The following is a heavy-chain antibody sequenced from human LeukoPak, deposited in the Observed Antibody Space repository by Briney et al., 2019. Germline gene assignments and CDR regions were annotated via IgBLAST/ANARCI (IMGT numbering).Heavy chain of an antibody. J-gene: IGHJ5*02. D-gene: IGHD6-19*01. CDR1: GYTFTGYY. V-gene: IGHV1-46*01. Sequence: GASVKVSCKASGYTFTGYYMHWVRQAPGQGLEWMGIINPSGGSTSYAQKFQGRVTMTRDTSTSTVYMELSGLRSEDTAVYYCAREIAGAVAGVNWFDPWGQGTLVTVSS. CDR2: INPSGGST. CDR3: AREIAGAVAGVNWFDP.